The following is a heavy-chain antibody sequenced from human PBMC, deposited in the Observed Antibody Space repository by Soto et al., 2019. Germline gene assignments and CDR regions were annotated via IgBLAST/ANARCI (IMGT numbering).Heavy chain of an antibody. V-gene: IGHV4-39*01. CDR2: IYYGGSI. CDR3: ARHPCGGRCCPGCFDY. J-gene: IGHJ4*02. CDR1: CGSIRSNNYY. D-gene: IGHD2-15*01. Sequence: SEPLSLTCTVSCGSIRSNNYYWGWIHQPPGKGLECVGSIYYGGSIYYEPTLKSRVTISVDTSKNQCSLKLSSVAGAERDVDYCARHPCGGRCCPGCFDYWGQGTLVTVSS.